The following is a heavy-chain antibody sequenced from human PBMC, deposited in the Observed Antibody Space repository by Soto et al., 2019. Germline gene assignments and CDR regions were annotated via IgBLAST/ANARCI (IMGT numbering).Heavy chain of an antibody. CDR2: ISSGGSYI. D-gene: IGHD1-26*01. CDR1: FTFSMYS. V-gene: IGHV3-21*01. CDR3: TRDQGGNYDSWFDP. Sequence: EVQVVESGGGLVQPGGSLRLSCSFTFSMYSMNWVRQAPGKGLEWVASISSGGSYIKYADSVKGRFTISRDNAKNSVSLQMNSLRVDDTAVYFCTRDQGGNYDSWFDPWGQGTLVTVSS. J-gene: IGHJ5*02.